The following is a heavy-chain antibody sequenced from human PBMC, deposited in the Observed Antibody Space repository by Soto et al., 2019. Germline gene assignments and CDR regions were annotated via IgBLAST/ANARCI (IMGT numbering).Heavy chain of an antibody. CDR2: TYYRSRWYN. Sequence: SQTLSLTCAISGDSVSSNSAAWNWIRLSPSRGLEWLARTYYRSRWYNDYAVSVRSRISVNPDTSKNQFSLQLTSVTPEDTAVYYCAGTTSHQWYYMDVWGKGTTVTVSS. CDR3: AGTTSHQWYYMDV. D-gene: IGHD1-7*01. J-gene: IGHJ6*03. V-gene: IGHV6-1*01. CDR1: GDSVSSNSAA.